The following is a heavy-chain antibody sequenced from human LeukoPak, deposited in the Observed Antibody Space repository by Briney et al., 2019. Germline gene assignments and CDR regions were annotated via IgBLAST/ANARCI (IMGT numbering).Heavy chain of an antibody. J-gene: IGHJ4*02. Sequence: SETLSLTCTVSGGSISSISNYWGWIRQPPGKGLEWIGTISYSGSTYYKPSLKSRVTISVDTSKNQFSLKLSSVTAADTSVYYCARLTPYSGSPLGDYWGQGTLVTVSS. D-gene: IGHD1-26*01. CDR1: GGSISSISNY. CDR2: ISYSGST. V-gene: IGHV4-39*01. CDR3: ARLTPYSGSPLGDY.